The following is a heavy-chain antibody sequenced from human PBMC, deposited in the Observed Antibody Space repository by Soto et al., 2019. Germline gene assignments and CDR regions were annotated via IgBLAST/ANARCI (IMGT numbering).Heavy chain of an antibody. Sequence: GGSLRLSCAASGFTFSSYDMHWVRQATGKGLEWVSAISGSGGSTYYADSVKGRFTISRDNSKNTLYLQMNSLRAEDTAVYCCAKHEHLARIVVVPAAPKWHPNYYYYGMDVWGQGTTVTVSS. J-gene: IGHJ6*02. CDR3: AKHEHLARIVVVPAAPKWHPNYYYYGMDV. V-gene: IGHV3-23*01. D-gene: IGHD2-2*01. CDR1: GFTFSSYD. CDR2: ISGSGGST.